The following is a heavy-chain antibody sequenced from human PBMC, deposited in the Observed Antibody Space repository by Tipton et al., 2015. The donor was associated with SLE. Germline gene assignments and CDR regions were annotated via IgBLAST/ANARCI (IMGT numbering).Heavy chain of an antibody. V-gene: IGHV4-31*03. J-gene: IGHJ3*02. Sequence: TLSLTCTVSGASISSGGYDWNWIRQHPGQGLGWIGYFSDSGSTDYNPSLKSRVNISLDTSKNHFSLKLNSVTAADTAVYYCARGVGITTFGVARIFDIWGQGTLVTVSS. D-gene: IGHD3-3*01. CDR2: FSDSGST. CDR3: ARGVGITTFGVARIFDI. CDR1: GASISSGGYD.